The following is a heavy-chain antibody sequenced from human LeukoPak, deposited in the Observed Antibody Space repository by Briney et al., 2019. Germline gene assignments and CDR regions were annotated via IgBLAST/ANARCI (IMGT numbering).Heavy chain of an antibody. Sequence: GGSLRLSCAASGFTFSSYWMSWVRQAPGKGLEWVANIKQDGSEKYYVDSVKGRFTISRDNSKNTLYLQMNSLRAEDTAVYYCAKSFHYSGYDSFFDYWGQGTLVTVSS. CDR2: IKQDGSEK. D-gene: IGHD5-12*01. CDR3: AKSFHYSGYDSFFDY. V-gene: IGHV3-7*03. J-gene: IGHJ4*02. CDR1: GFTFSSYW.